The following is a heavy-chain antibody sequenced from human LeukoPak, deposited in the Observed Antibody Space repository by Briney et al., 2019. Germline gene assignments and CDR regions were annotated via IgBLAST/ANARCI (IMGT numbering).Heavy chain of an antibody. Sequence: HSGGSLRLSCAASGFTVSSNYMSWVRQAPGKGLEWVSVIYSGGSTYYADSVKGRFTISRDNSKNTLYLQMNSLRAEDTAVYYCARDFRGYYYDSSGYCDWGQGTLVTVSS. V-gene: IGHV3-66*01. J-gene: IGHJ4*02. CDR2: IYSGGST. CDR1: GFTVSSNY. CDR3: ARDFRGYYYDSSGYCD. D-gene: IGHD3-22*01.